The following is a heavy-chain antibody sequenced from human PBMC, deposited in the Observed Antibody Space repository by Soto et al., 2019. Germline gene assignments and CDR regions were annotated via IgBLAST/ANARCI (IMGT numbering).Heavy chain of an antibody. V-gene: IGHV1-69*13. D-gene: IGHD6-13*01. CDR3: ARDSGAKLSSS. CDR1: GGTFSSYR. CDR2: IVPIYRTA. J-gene: IGHJ4*02. Sequence: ASVKVSCKASGGTFSSYRFNWVRQARGQGLEWLGGIVPIYRTAGYAQKFQGRVTITADESTRTVYMELSSLKSQDTALYYCARDSGAKLSSSWGQGTLVTVSS.